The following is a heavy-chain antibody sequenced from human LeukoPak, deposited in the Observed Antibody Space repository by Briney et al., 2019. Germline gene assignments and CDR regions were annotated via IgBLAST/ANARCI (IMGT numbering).Heavy chain of an antibody. CDR1: GYTFTGYY. V-gene: IGHV1-2*02. CDR2: INPNSGGT. J-gene: IGHJ4*02. CDR3: ARRLHGDYAAFDY. Sequence: ASVKVSCKASGYTFTGYYMHWVRQAPGQGLEWMGWINPNSGGTNYAQKFQGRVTITADESTSTAYMELSSLRSEDTAVYYCARRLHGDYAAFDYWGQGTLVTVSS. D-gene: IGHD4-17*01.